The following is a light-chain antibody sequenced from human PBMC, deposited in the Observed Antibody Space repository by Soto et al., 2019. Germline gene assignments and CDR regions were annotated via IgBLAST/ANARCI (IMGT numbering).Light chain of an antibody. CDR3: SSFTSSMTNV. CDR1: SSDVGSYNL. V-gene: IGLV2-14*02. J-gene: IGLJ1*01. Sequence: QSVLTQPASVSGSPGQSITISCTGTSSDVGSYNLVSWYQQHPGKAPKLMIYEVSKRPSGVSYRFSGSKSGNTASLTISGLQAADEADYFCSSFTSSMTNVFGSGTKVTVL. CDR2: EVS.